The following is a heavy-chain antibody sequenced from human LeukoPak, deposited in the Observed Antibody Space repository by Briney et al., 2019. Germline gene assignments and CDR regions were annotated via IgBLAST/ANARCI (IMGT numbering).Heavy chain of an antibody. CDR3: ARLRQLVTMVRGVTYYFDY. V-gene: IGHV3-7*03. D-gene: IGHD3-10*01. CDR2: IKQDGSEK. J-gene: IGHJ4*02. Sequence: GGSLRLSCAASGFTFSSYWMSWVRQAPGKGLEWVANIKQDGSEKYYVDSVKGRFTISSDNAKNSLYLQMNSLRAEVTAVYYCARLRQLVTMVRGVTYYFDYWGQGTLVTVSS. CDR1: GFTFSSYW.